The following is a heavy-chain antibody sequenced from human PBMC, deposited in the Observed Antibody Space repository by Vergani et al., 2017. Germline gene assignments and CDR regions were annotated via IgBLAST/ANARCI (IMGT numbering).Heavy chain of an antibody. CDR3: ARDSGYYYDSSGYYEDDAFDI. Sequence: EVQLLESGGGLVQPGGSLRLSCAASGFTFSSYWMSWVRQAPGKGLEWVANIKQDGSEKYYVDSVKGRFTISRDNAKNSMYLQMNSLRAEDTAVYYYARDSGYYYDSSGYYEDDAFDIWGQGTMVTVSS. J-gene: IGHJ3*02. CDR1: GFTFSSYW. CDR2: IKQDGSEK. D-gene: IGHD3-22*01. V-gene: IGHV3-7*03.